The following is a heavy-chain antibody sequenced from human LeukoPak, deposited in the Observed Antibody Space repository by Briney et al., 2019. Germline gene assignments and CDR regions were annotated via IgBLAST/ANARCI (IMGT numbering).Heavy chain of an antibody. J-gene: IGHJ4*02. Sequence: ASVKVSCKASGYTFTGYYMHWVRQAPGQGLEWMGWINPNSGGTNYAQKFQGRVTMTRDTSISTAYMELSRLRSDDTAVYYCATGTYGDPPTRDYWGQGTLVTVSS. CDR2: INPNSGGT. CDR1: GYTFTGYY. D-gene: IGHD4-17*01. V-gene: IGHV1-2*02. CDR3: ATGTYGDPPTRDY.